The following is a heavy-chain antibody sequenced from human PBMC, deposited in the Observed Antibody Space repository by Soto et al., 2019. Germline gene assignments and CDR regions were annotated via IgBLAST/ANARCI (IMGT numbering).Heavy chain of an antibody. CDR1: GLTFSSYA. CDR3: ARELVEVINSNADYYGLDV. Sequence: GGSLRLSCAASGLTFSSYAMHWVRQAPGKGLEWVAVISYDGSNKYYADSVKGRFTIFRDNSKNTLYLQMDSLRAEDTAVYFCARELVEVINSNADYYGLDVWGQGTTVTVYS. CDR2: ISYDGSNK. J-gene: IGHJ6*02. V-gene: IGHV3-30*14. D-gene: IGHD2-8*02.